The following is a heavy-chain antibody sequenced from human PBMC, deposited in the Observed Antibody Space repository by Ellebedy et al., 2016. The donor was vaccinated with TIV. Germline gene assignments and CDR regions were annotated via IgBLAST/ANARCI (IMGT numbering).Heavy chain of an antibody. CDR3: GSDKGSSFDY. CDR2: ISSDGRST. J-gene: IGHJ4*02. Sequence: GESLKISCAASGFTFSRSWMHCVRQAPGKGLVWVSAISSDGRSTTYADSVKGRFTISRDNAKNTLYLQMNSLRTEDTAVYYCGSDKGSSFDYWGQGTLVIVSS. V-gene: IGHV3-74*01. CDR1: GFTFSRSW.